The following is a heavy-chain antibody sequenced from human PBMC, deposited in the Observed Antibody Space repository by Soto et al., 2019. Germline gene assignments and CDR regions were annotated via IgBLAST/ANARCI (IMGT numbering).Heavy chain of an antibody. J-gene: IGHJ4*02. V-gene: IGHV1-18*01. CDR1: GYTFTTYG. Sequence: QVQLVQSVAEVKKPGASVKVSCKASGYTFTTYGMSWVRQAPGQGLDWMGWISTYNGNTKYAERLQGRVTMTTDTTTSTAYMELRSLRSDDTAVYYCARGPTDYYDNSGNYFLDYWGQGTLVTVSS. CDR2: ISTYNGNT. CDR3: ARGPTDYYDNSGNYFLDY. D-gene: IGHD3-22*01.